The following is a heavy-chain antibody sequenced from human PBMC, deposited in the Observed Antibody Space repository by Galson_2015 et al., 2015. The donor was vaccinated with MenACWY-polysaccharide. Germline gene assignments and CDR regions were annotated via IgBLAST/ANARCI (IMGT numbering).Heavy chain of an antibody. CDR2: ISYDGSNK. CDR3: AKDLMRAFDI. CDR1: GFTFSSYG. J-gene: IGHJ3*02. Sequence: SLRLSCAASGFTFSSYGMHWVRQAPGKGLEWVAVISYDGSNKYYADSVKCRFTISRDNSKNTLYLQMNSLRAEDTAVYYCAKDLMRAFDIWGQGTMVTVSS. V-gene: IGHV3-30*18.